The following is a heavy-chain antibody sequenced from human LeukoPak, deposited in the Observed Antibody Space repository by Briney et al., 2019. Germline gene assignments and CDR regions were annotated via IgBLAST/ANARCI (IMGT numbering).Heavy chain of an antibody. J-gene: IGHJ5*02. CDR1: GGSISSSGYY. V-gene: IGHV4-39*01. CDR2: ISYSGST. D-gene: IGHD2-15*01. Sequence: SETLSLTCTVSGGSISSSGYYWGWIRQPPGKGLEWIGSISYSGSTYYNPSLKSRVTISVDTSKNQFSLKLSSVTAADTAVYYCARQQCNGGSCYSRAIWFDPWGQGTLVTVSS. CDR3: ARQQCNGGSCYSRAIWFDP.